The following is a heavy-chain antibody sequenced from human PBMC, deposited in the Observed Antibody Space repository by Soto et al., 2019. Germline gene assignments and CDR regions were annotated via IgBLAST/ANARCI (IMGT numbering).Heavy chain of an antibody. CDR2: ISSRSSTI. J-gene: IGHJ5*02. V-gene: IGHV3-48*02. CDR3: ARVIWSGQLTSDL. D-gene: IGHD3-3*01. CDR1: GFTFSSNS. Sequence: EVQVVESGGGLVQPGGSLRLSCAASGFTFSSNSMNWVRQAPGKGLEWISYISSRSSTIYADSVKGRFTISRDNAKKSLYLQMNSLRDEDTAVYYCARVIWSGQLTSDLWCQGTLVTVSS.